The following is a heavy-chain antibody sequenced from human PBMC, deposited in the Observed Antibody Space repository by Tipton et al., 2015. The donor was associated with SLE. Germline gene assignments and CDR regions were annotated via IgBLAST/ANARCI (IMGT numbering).Heavy chain of an antibody. CDR2: INHSGST. D-gene: IGHD3-3*01. CDR1: GGSIGSDDYY. V-gene: IGHV4-34*01. J-gene: IGHJ6*03. Sequence: TLSLTCSVSGGSIGSDDYYWTWIRQPPGKGLEWIGEINHSGSTNYNPSLKSRVSISVDTSKNQFSLKLSSVTAADTAVYYCARVGSYYDFWSAYYTNYYYMDVWGKGTTVTVSS. CDR3: ARVGSYYDFWSAYYTNYYYMDV.